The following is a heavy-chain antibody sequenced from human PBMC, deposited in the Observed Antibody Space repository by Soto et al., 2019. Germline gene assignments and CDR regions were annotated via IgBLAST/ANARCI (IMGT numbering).Heavy chain of an antibody. CDR3: AREVXRTLTPSLYYFYYGMDV. Sequence: GGSLRLSCAASGFTFRSYGMHWVRQAPGKGLEWVAVIWHDGSNKYHGDSVKGRFTVSRDNSKSTLYLEMNSLRAEDTAVYYCAREVXRTLTPSLYYFYYGMDVWGQGTTVTVSS. CDR2: IWHDGSNK. J-gene: IGHJ6*02. D-gene: IGHD4-17*01. CDR1: GFTFRSYG. V-gene: IGHV3-33*01.